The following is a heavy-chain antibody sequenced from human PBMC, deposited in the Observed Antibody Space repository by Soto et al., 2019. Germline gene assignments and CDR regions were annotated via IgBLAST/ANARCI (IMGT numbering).Heavy chain of an antibody. D-gene: IGHD1-26*01. CDR1: GYSFHNFG. CDR2: ISGQIAKT. J-gene: IGHJ4*02. V-gene: IGHV1-18*04. CDR3: ARGPPSGSFSLTPRY. Sequence: QVQLVQSGPEVKKPGASVKVSCKASGYSFHNFGIIWVRQAPGQGLEWMGWISGQIAKTNSAQKFQGKVTMTTDTSTSTAYMELNTLTSDATAMYYCARGPPSGSFSLTPRYWGQGTLVTVSS.